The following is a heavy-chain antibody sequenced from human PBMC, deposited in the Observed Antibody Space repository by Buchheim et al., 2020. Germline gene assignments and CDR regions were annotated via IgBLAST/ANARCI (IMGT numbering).Heavy chain of an antibody. CDR1: GGSISSYY. V-gene: IGHV4-59*12. CDR3: ARGRVVTIFGVVPYYFDY. Sequence: QVQLQESGPGLVKPSETLSLTCTVSGGSISSYYWSWIRQPPGKGLEWIGYIYYSGSTNYNPSPKSRVTISVDRSKNQFSLKLSSVTAADTAVYYCARGRVVTIFGVVPYYFDYWGQGTL. J-gene: IGHJ4*02. CDR2: IYYSGST. D-gene: IGHD3-3*01.